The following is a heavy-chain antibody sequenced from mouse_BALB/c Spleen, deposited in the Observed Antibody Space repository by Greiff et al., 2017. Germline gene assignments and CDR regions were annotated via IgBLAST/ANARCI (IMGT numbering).Heavy chain of an antibody. D-gene: IGHD2-4*01. V-gene: IGHV3-6*02. CDR2: ISYDGSN. CDR1: GYSITSGYY. J-gene: IGHJ2*01. Sequence: EVKLQESGPGLVKPSQSLSLTCSVTGYSITSGYYWNWIRQFPGNKLEWMGYISYDGSNNYNPSLKNRISITRDTSKNQFFLKLNSVTTEDTATYYCASLYYDFDYWGQGTTLTVSS. CDR3: ASLYYDFDY.